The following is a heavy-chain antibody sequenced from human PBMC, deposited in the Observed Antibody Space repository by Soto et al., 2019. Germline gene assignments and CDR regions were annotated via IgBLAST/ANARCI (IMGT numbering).Heavy chain of an antibody. Sequence: QVQLVQSGPEVKKPGASVKVSCEASGYTFTTSGISWVRQAPGQGLEWMGWISTYNGDTNSAQKFQGRVTMTADTATGTASMELMSLKSDDTAVYYCARQGSWPYYYYGLDVWGQGTTVTVSS. CDR2: ISTYNGDT. J-gene: IGHJ6*02. CDR1: GYTFTTSG. CDR3: ARQGSWPYYYYGLDV. V-gene: IGHV1-18*01. D-gene: IGHD1-26*01.